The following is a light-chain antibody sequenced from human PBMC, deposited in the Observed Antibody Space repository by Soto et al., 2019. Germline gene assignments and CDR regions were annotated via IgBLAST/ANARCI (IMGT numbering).Light chain of an antibody. CDR3: QQYSTYWT. J-gene: IGKJ1*01. V-gene: IGKV1-5*01. CDR1: QSISTW. CDR2: DAS. Sequence: DIQMTQYPSTLSASVGDRVTITCRASQSISTWLAWYQQKPGKAPKVLIYDASSLESGVPSRFSGSGSGTEFTLTITSLQPDDSATYYCQQYSTYWTFGQGTKVEIK.